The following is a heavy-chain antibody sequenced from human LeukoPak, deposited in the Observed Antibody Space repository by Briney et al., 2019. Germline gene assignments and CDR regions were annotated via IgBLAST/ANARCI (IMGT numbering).Heavy chain of an antibody. Sequence: PGGSLRLSCAASGFSFSTYAMHWVRQAPGKGLEWVGRIKSKTDGGTTDYAAPVKGRFTISRDDSKNTLYLQMNSLKTEDTAVYYCTTLLWFGELDYWGQGTLVTVSS. J-gene: IGHJ4*02. CDR1: GFSFSTYA. D-gene: IGHD3-10*01. CDR3: TTLLWFGELDY. CDR2: IKSKTDGGTT. V-gene: IGHV3-15*01.